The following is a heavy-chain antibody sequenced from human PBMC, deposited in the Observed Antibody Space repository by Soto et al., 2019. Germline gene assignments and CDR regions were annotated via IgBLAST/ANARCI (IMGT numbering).Heavy chain of an antibody. V-gene: IGHV3-23*01. D-gene: IGHD2-21*02. CDR3: ANLKGVTH. CDR1: GFTFRAYS. J-gene: IGHJ4*02. CDR2: ISGSGGST. Sequence: VGSLRLSCVASGFTFRAYSMSWVRQAPGQGLEWVSAISGSGGSTYYADSVKGRFTISRDNSKNTLYLQMNSLRAEDTAVYYCANLKGVTHWGQGTLVTVSS.